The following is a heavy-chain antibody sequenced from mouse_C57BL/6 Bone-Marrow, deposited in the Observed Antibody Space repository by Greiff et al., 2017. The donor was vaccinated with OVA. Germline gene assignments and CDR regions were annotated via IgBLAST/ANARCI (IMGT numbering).Heavy chain of an antibody. CDR1: GFNIKDYY. CDR3: TTFYGSSYNFDY. J-gene: IGHJ2*01. Sequence: DVQLQESGAELVRPGASVKLSCTASGFNIKDYYMNWVKQRPEQGLEWIGRIVPEDGDTEYAPKFQGKATMTADTSSNTAYLQLSSLTSEDTAVYYCTTFYGSSYNFDYWGQGTTLTVSS. V-gene: IGHV14-1*01. CDR2: IVPEDGDT. D-gene: IGHD1-1*01.